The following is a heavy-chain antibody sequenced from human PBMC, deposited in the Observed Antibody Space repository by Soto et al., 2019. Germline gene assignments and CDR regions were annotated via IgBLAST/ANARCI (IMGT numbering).Heavy chain of an antibody. CDR3: ATASKGEWFILPNWYFDL. Sequence: ASVKVSCKVSGYTLTELSMHWVRQAPGKGLEWMGGFDPEDGETIYAQKFQGRVTMTEDTSTDTAYMELSSLRSEDTAVYYCATASKGEWFILPNWYFDLWGRGTLVTVYS. CDR1: GYTLTELS. CDR2: FDPEDGET. D-gene: IGHD3-3*01. V-gene: IGHV1-24*01. J-gene: IGHJ2*01.